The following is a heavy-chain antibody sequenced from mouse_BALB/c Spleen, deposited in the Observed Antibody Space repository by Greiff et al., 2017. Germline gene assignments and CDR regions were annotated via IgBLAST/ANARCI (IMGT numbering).Heavy chain of an antibody. V-gene: IGHV2-6-7*01. CDR2: IWGDGST. CDR1: GFSLTGYG. J-gene: IGHJ3*01. Sequence: QVQLKESGPGLVAPSQSLSITCTVSGFSLTGYGVNWVRQPPGKGLEWLGMIWGDGSTDYNSALKSRLSISKDNSKSQVFLKMNSLQTDDTARYYCARERDYGSLSWFAYWGQGTLVTVSA. D-gene: IGHD1-1*01. CDR3: ARERDYGSLSWFAY.